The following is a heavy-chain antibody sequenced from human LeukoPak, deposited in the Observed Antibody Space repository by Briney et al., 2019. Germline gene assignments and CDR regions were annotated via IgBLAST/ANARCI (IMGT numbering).Heavy chain of an antibody. J-gene: IGHJ3*02. CDR1: GGSFSGYY. Sequence: SETLSLTCAVYGGSFSGYYWSWIRQPPGKGLEWIGEINHSGSTNYNPPLKSRVTISEDTSKNQFSLKLRSVTAADTAVYYCARTHFTYDSSGYLVIGAFDIWGQGTMVTVSS. CDR2: INHSGST. D-gene: IGHD3-22*01. CDR3: ARTHFTYDSSGYLVIGAFDI. V-gene: IGHV4-34*01.